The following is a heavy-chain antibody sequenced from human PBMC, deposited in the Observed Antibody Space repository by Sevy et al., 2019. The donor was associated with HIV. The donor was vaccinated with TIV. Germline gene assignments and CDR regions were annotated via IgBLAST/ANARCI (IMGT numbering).Heavy chain of an antibody. J-gene: IGHJ4*02. Sequence: GGSLRLSCAASGFTLSRYAIHWVRQAPGKGLEWVAVIWYDGTNEYYADSVKGRFTISRDNSKNTQYLQMNSLRAEDTAVYYCAREGLLEWLFSFDYWGQGTLVTVSS. V-gene: IGHV3-33*01. CDR3: AREGLLEWLFSFDY. D-gene: IGHD3-3*01. CDR2: IWYDGTNE. CDR1: GFTLSRYA.